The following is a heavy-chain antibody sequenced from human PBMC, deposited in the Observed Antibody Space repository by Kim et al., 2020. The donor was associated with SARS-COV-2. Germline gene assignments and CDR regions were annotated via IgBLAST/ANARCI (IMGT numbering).Heavy chain of an antibody. V-gene: IGHV3-49*04. D-gene: IGHD1-26*01. CDR2: IRRKVNGGTR. CDR3: TRDSTTRYGLDV. Sequence: GGSLRLSCTTSGFTFGDYAMSWVRQAPGKGLEWVGFIRRKVNGGTREYAASVKGRFTISRDDSKSIAYLQMDSLKTEDTAVYYCTRDSTTRYGLDVWGQG. J-gene: IGHJ6*02. CDR1: GFTFGDYA.